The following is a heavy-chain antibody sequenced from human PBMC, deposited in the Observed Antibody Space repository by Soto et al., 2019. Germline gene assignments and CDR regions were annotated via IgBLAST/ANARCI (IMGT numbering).Heavy chain of an antibody. Sequence: GESLKISCTGSGYSFTSYWIGWVRQMPGKGLERMGIIYPGDSHTRYSPSFQGQVTISAVMSISTASLQWSSLKASDTAMYYCARIPRTYDMLTDYYYYYIDVWGKGTTVTVSS. J-gene: IGHJ6*03. CDR3: ARIPRTYDMLTDYYYYYIDV. D-gene: IGHD3-9*01. CDR1: GYSFTSYW. CDR2: IYPGDSHT. V-gene: IGHV5-51*01.